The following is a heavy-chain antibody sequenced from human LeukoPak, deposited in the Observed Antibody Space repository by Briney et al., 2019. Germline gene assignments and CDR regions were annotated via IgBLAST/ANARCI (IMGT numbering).Heavy chain of an antibody. CDR2: INPNSGGT. Sequence: ASVKVSSKASGYTFTGYYMHWVRQAPGQGLEWMGWINPNSGGTNYAQKFQGRVTMTRDTSISTAYMELSRLRSDDTAVYYCARDRGYYDSSGSFDYWGQGTLVTVSS. CDR1: GYTFTGYY. V-gene: IGHV1-2*02. CDR3: ARDRGYYDSSGSFDY. J-gene: IGHJ4*02. D-gene: IGHD3-22*01.